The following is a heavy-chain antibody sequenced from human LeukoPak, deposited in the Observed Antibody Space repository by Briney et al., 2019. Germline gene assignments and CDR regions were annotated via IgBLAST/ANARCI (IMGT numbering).Heavy chain of an antibody. Sequence: APVKVSCKASGYTFTNFGITWVRQAPGQGLEWMGWISPYNGNTNYAENLQHRVTMATDTSTSTAYMELRSLRSDDTAMYYCARASPLDYWGQGTLVTVSS. V-gene: IGHV1-18*01. CDR2: ISPYNGNT. CDR1: GYTFTNFG. CDR3: ARASPLDY. J-gene: IGHJ4*02.